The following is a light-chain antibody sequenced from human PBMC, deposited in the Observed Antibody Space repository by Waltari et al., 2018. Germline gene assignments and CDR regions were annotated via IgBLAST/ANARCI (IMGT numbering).Light chain of an antibody. J-gene: IGLJ1*01. CDR2: YDN. CDR1: NIESKS. Sequence: SYELRQTPSVSVAPGETARITCGGNNIESKSVHWYRQRPGQAPVVVISYDNDRAAGIPGRFPGSNSGNTATLTISRVEAGDEADYYCQVWDANTDPGVFGTGTEVTVL. V-gene: IGLV3-21*01. CDR3: QVWDANTDPGV.